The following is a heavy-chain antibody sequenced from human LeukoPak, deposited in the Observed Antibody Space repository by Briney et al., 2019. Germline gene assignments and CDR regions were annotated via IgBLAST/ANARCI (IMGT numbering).Heavy chain of an antibody. J-gene: IGHJ4*02. CDR1: GYTLTELS. CDR3: ATGGYDILTGYYGDARRGYYFDY. Sequence: ASVKVSCKVSGYTLTELSMHWVRQAPGKGLEWMGGFDPEDGETIYAQKLQGRVTMTEDTSTDTAYMELSSLRSEDTAVYYCATGGYDILTGYYGDARRGYYFDYWGQGTLVTVSS. D-gene: IGHD3-9*01. V-gene: IGHV1-24*01. CDR2: FDPEDGET.